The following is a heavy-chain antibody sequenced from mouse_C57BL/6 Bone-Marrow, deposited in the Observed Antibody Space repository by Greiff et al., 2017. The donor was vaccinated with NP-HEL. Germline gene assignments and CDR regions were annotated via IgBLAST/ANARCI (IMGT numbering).Heavy chain of an antibody. CDR3: ASPLDDGYSCAY. J-gene: IGHJ3*01. CDR2: ISSGGSYT. Sequence: EVQRVESGGDLVKPGGSLKLSCAASGFTFSSSGMSWVRQTPDKRLEWVATISSGGSYTYYPDSVKGRFTISRDKTKNTLYLHMSRLKSEDTAMYYCASPLDDGYSCAYWGQGTLVTVSA. CDR1: GFTFSSSG. D-gene: IGHD2-3*01. V-gene: IGHV5-6*01.